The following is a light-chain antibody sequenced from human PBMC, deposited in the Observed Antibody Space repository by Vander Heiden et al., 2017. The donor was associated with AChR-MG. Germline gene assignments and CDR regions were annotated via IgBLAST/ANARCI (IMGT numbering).Light chain of an antibody. V-gene: IGKV1-12*01. J-gene: IGKJ1*01. CDR1: QGIHSW. Sequence: DIQMTQSPSSVSASVGDRVTITCRASQGIHSWLDWYQQKPGKAPKLLIYAASNLQSGGPSRFSGSGSGTDFTLTISSLQPEDFATYYCQQGDSFPWTFGQGTKVEVK. CDR3: QQGDSFPWT. CDR2: AAS.